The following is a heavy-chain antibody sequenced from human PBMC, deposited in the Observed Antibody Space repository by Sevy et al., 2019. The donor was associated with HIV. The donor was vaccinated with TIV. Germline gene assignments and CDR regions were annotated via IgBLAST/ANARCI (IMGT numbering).Heavy chain of an antibody. V-gene: IGHV3-13*01. D-gene: IGHD3-10*01. CDR1: GFTFSSYD. J-gene: IGHJ6*02. Sequence: GGSLRLSCAASGFTFSSYDMHWVRQATGKGLEWVSAIGTAGDTYYPGSVKGRFTISRENAKNSLYLQMNSLRAGDTAVYYCARALRGGSMDYYYGMDVWGQGTTVTVSS. CDR3: ARALRGGSMDYYYGMDV. CDR2: IGTAGDT.